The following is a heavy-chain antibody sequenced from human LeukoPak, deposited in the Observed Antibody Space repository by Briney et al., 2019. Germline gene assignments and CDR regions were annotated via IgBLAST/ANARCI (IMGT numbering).Heavy chain of an antibody. J-gene: IGHJ4*02. CDR1: GGSISSHY. Sequence: PSETLSLTCTVSGGSISSHYWSWIRQPPGKGLEWIGYIYYSGSTNYNPSLKSRATISVDTSKNQFSLKLSSVTAADTAVYYCARGPDSSGWPYYWGQGTLVTASS. CDR3: ARGPDSSGWPYY. CDR2: IYYSGST. D-gene: IGHD6-19*01. V-gene: IGHV4-59*11.